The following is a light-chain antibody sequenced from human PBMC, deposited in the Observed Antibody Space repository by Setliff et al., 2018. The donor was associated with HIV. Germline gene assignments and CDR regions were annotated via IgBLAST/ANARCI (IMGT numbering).Light chain of an antibody. Sequence: QSALAQPPSVSGSPGQSVTISCTGTSSDVGSYDCVSWYQQSPGTAPKLMIFEVSNRPSGVPDRFSGSKSGNMASLTISGLQAEDEADYYCSSCSSSNTLVFGGGTK. CDR2: EVS. CDR1: SSDVGSYDC. J-gene: IGLJ2*01. CDR3: SSCSSSNTLV. V-gene: IGLV2-18*02.